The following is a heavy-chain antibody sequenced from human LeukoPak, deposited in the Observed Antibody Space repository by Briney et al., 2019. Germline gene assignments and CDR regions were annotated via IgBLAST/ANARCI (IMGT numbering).Heavy chain of an antibody. CDR3: ARDLITMVLSHKGSWFDP. CDR1: GGTFSSYA. CDR2: IIPIFGTA. V-gene: IGHV1-69*13. J-gene: IGHJ5*02. D-gene: IGHD3-10*01. Sequence: GASVNVSCTASGGTFSSYAISWVRQASGQGLEWMGGIIPIFGTANYAQKFQGRVTITADESTSTAYMELSSLRSEDTAVYYCARDLITMVLSHKGSWFDPWGQGTLVTVSS.